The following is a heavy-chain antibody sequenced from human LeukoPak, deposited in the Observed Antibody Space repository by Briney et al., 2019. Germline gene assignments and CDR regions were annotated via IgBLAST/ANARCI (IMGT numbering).Heavy chain of an antibody. V-gene: IGHV4-30-2*01. Sequence: SETLSLTCAVSGGSISSGGYSWSWIRQPPGKGLEWIGYIYHSGSTYYNPSLKSRVTILVDRSKNQFSLKLSSVTAADTAVYYCARGTAGAGMDVWGQGTTVTVSS. D-gene: IGHD1-1*01. J-gene: IGHJ6*02. CDR2: IYHSGST. CDR3: ARGTAGAGMDV. CDR1: GGSISSGGYS.